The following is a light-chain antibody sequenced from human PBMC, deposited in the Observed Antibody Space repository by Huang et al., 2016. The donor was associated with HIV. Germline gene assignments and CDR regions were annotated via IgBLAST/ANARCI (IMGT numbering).Light chain of an antibody. Sequence: DIVMTQSPDSLAVSLGERATIKCRSSQSVLYSSNSQNYLAWFQHKPGQAPRRLIYWASSRESGVPDRFSGSGSGTDFTLTISSLEAEDAAVYYCQQYYSIPQTFGQGTKVEIK. CDR2: WAS. CDR1: QSVLYSSNSQNY. J-gene: IGKJ1*01. V-gene: IGKV4-1*01. CDR3: QQYYSIPQT.